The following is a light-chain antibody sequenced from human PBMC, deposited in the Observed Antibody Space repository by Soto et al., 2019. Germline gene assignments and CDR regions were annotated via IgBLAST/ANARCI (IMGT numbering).Light chain of an antibody. CDR3: QQYSFWPS. Sequence: EIVMTQSPATLSVSPGERATLSCRASQRVSSNLAWYQQKPGQAPRLLIYDASTRATDIPARFSGSGSGTEFTLTISSLQSEDFAVYYCQQYSFWPSFGAGTKVEIK. CDR2: DAS. V-gene: IGKV3-15*01. J-gene: IGKJ4*01. CDR1: QRVSSN.